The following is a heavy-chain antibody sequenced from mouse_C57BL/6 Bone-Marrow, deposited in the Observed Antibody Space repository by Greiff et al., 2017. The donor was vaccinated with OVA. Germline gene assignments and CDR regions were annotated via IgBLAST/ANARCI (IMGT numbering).Heavy chain of an antibody. D-gene: IGHD3-2*02. CDR3: ARTPTAHATLYWYFDV. V-gene: IGHV1-69*01. Sequence: QVQLQQPGAELVMPGASVKLSCKASGYTFTSYWMHWVKQRPGQGLEWIGEIDPSDSYTNYNQKFKGKSTLTVDKSSSTAYMQLSSLTSEDSAVYYCARTPTAHATLYWYFDVWGTGTTVTVTS. CDR2: IDPSDSYT. CDR1: GYTFTSYW. J-gene: IGHJ1*03.